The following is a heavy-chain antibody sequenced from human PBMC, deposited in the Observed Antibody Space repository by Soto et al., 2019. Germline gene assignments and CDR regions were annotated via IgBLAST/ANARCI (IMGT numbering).Heavy chain of an antibody. CDR2: IYYSGST. V-gene: IGHV4-39*01. CDR1: GGSFSSSSYY. CDR3: AGLLYYYDSRVDY. J-gene: IGHJ4*02. D-gene: IGHD3-22*01. Sequence: SETLSLTCTVSGGSFSSSSYYWGWIRQPPGKGLEWIGSIYYSGSTYYNPSLKSRVTISVDTSKNQFSLKLSSVTAADTAVYYCAGLLYYYDSRVDYWGQGTLVT.